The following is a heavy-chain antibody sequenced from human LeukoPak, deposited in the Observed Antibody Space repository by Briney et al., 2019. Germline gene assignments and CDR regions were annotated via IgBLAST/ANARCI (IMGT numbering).Heavy chain of an antibody. CDR3: ARSQSSSLIDY. CDR1: GFPFSSYG. Sequence: LGGSLRLSCAASGFPFSSYGIHWVRQAPGKGLEWVAVIWYDGSTKYYADSVKGRFTISRDNSKNTLYLQMNSLRAEDTAVYFCARSQSSSLIDYWGLGTLVTVSS. CDR2: IWYDGSTK. V-gene: IGHV3-33*01. J-gene: IGHJ4*02. D-gene: IGHD6-13*01.